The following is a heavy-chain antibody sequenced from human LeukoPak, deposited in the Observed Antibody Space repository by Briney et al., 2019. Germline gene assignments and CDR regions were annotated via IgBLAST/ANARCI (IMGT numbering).Heavy chain of an antibody. V-gene: IGHV3-23*01. D-gene: IGHD6-19*01. CDR3: AKDGIAVAGAFDI. CDR2: ISGSGGST. Sequence: GGSLRLSCAASGFTFSSYAMSWVRQAPGKWLDWVSAISGSGGSTYYADSVKGRFTISRDNSKNTLYLQMNSLRAEDTAVYYCAKDGIAVAGAFDIWGQGTMVTVSS. CDR1: GFTFSSYA. J-gene: IGHJ3*02.